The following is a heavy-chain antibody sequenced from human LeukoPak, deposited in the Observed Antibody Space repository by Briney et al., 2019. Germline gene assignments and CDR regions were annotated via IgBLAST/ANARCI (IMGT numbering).Heavy chain of an antibody. CDR3: ARDLFLDY. V-gene: IGHV3-66*01. CDR1: GFTVSSNY. Sequence: GGSLRLSCAASGFTVSSNYMSWVRQAPGKGLEWVSVIYSGGSTYYAVSAKRRFIITRDNSKNTLLYLKNSMRGADTAAYYCARDLFLDYWGQRTLVTVSS. CDR2: IYSGGST. J-gene: IGHJ4*02.